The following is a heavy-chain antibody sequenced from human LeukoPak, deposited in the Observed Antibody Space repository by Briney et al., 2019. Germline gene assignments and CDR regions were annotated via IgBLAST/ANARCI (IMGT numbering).Heavy chain of an antibody. CDR1: GGSISSYY. D-gene: IGHD3-9*01. CDR3: ASGARYTPYAFDI. Sequence: KPSETLSLTCTVSGGSISSYYWSWIRQPAGKGLELIGRIYTSGSTNYNPSLKSRVTMSVDTSKNQFSLKLSSMTAADTAVYYCASGARYTPYAFDIWGQGTMVTVSS. V-gene: IGHV4-4*07. CDR2: IYTSGST. J-gene: IGHJ3*02.